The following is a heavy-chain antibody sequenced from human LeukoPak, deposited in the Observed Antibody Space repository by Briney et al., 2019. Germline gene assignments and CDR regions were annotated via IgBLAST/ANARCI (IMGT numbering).Heavy chain of an antibody. CDR2: ISSSASTR. V-gene: IGHV3-48*03. Sequence: PGGSLRFSWEASGFTFSSYEMNWFRQPQGKGLDWVSYISSSASTRNYADSVKGRFTISRDNAKNSLYLQMSSLRAEDTAVYYCARENTEDAFDIWGQGTMVIVSS. J-gene: IGHJ3*02. D-gene: IGHD1/OR15-1a*01. CDR1: GFTFSSYE. CDR3: ARENTEDAFDI.